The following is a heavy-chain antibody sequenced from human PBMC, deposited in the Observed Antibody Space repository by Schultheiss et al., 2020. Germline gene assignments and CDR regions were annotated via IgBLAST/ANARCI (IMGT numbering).Heavy chain of an antibody. Sequence: GGSLRLSCAASGFTVSGNYMTWVRQAPGKGLEWVSVIYSGGTTYYSDSVTGRFTISRDNSKNTLYLQMNSLRAEDTAVYYCARGGGLWLRYNWFDPWGQGTLVTVSS. V-gene: IGHV3-66*02. CDR2: IYSGGTT. J-gene: IGHJ5*02. D-gene: IGHD5-18*01. CDR3: ARGGGLWLRYNWFDP. CDR1: GFTVSGNY.